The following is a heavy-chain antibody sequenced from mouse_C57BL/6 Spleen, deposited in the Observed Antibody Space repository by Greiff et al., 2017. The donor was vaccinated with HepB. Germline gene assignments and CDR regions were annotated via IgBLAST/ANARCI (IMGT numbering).Heavy chain of an antibody. CDR1: GYTFTSYW. Sequence: QVQLQQPGAELVKPGASVKLSCKASGYTFTSYWMHWVKQRPGQGLEWIGMIHPNSGSTNYNEKFKSKATLTVDKSSSTAYMQLSSLTSEDSAVYYCASRGYSNHGGFAYWGQGTLVTVSA. J-gene: IGHJ3*01. D-gene: IGHD2-5*01. V-gene: IGHV1-64*01. CDR2: IHPNSGST. CDR3: ASRGYSNHGGFAY.